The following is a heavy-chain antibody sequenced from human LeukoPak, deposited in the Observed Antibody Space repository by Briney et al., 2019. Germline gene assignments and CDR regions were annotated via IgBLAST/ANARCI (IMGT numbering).Heavy chain of an antibody. J-gene: IGHJ4*02. CDR1: GFTFSSYA. V-gene: IGHV3-7*01. D-gene: IGHD6-13*01. Sequence: GGSLRLSCAASGFTFSSYAMSWVRQAPGKGLEWVANIKQDGSEKYYVDSVKGRFTISRDNAKNSLYLQMNSLRSEDTAVYYCARDRAAAGGTFDYWGQGTLVTVSS. CDR3: ARDRAAAGGTFDY. CDR2: IKQDGSEK.